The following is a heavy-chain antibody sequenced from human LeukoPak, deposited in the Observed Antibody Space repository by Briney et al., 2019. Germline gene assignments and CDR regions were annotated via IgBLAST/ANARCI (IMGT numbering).Heavy chain of an antibody. J-gene: IGHJ4*02. Sequence: PSETLSLTCTVSGGSISGYYWSWIRQPPGQGLEWIGFIYYRENSKYNPSLMSRVTMSVDTSKNQVSLKLSSVTAADTAVYYCARHYCSGGNCYYFDHWGQGTLVTVSS. CDR2: IYYRENS. V-gene: IGHV4-59*08. D-gene: IGHD2-15*01. CDR1: GGSISGYY. CDR3: ARHYCSGGNCYYFDH.